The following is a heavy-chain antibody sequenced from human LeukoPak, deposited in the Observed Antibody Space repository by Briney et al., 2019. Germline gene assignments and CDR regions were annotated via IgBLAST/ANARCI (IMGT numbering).Heavy chain of an antibody. Sequence: GASVKVSCKASGYTFTSYDINWVRQATGQGLEWMGWMNPNSGNTGYAQKFQARVTMTRNTSISTAYMELSSLRSEDTAVYYCARLGFPRKLWLLGWGQGTLVTVSS. J-gene: IGHJ4*02. CDR2: MNPNSGNT. V-gene: IGHV1-8*01. CDR3: ARLGFPRKLWLLG. D-gene: IGHD5-18*01. CDR1: GYTFTSYD.